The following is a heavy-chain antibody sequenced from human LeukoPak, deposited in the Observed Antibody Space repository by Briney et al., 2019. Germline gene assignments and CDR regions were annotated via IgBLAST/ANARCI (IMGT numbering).Heavy chain of an antibody. D-gene: IGHD5-18*01. V-gene: IGHV4-4*02. CDR2: IYHSGST. CDR3: ARARGYSYGSEFDY. CDR1: GGSISSSNW. Sequence: KSSETLSLTCAVSGGSISSSNWWSWVRQPPGKGLEWIGEIYHSGSTNYNPSLKSRVTISVDKSKNQFSLKLSSVTAADTAVYYCARARGYSYGSEFDYWGQGTLVTVSS. J-gene: IGHJ4*02.